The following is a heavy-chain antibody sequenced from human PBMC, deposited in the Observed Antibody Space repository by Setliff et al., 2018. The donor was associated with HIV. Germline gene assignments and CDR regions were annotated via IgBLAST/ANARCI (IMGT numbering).Heavy chain of an antibody. D-gene: IGHD1-26*01. CDR3: ARDPILGGPDFFDY. Sequence: AGGSLRLSCAASGFTFSSYAMHWVRQAPGRGLEWVSSISIGSGGAIDYADSVQGRFTISRDNSKNTLFLQMNSLRPEDTAVYYCARDPILGGPDFFDYWGQGTLVTVSS. CDR1: GFTFSSYA. CDR2: ISIGSGGAI. J-gene: IGHJ4*02. V-gene: IGHV3-21*01.